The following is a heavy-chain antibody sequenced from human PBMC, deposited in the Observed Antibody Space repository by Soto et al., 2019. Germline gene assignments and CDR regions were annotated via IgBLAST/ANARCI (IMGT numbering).Heavy chain of an antibody. J-gene: IGHJ6*02. V-gene: IGHV1-69*13. Sequence: SVKVSCKASGGTFSSYAISWVRQAPGQGLEWMGGIIPIFGTANYAQKFQGRVTITADESTSTAYMELSSLRSEDTAVYYCARGSEVAVAGTNYYGMDVWGQGTTVTVSS. CDR2: IIPIFGTA. CDR1: GGTFSSYA. CDR3: ARGSEVAVAGTNYYGMDV. D-gene: IGHD6-19*01.